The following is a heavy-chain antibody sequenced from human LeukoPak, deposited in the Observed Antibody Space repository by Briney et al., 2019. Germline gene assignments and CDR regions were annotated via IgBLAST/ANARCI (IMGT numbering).Heavy chain of an antibody. J-gene: IGHJ5*02. Sequence: PGGSLRLSCAASGFSFGSNDMHWVRQAPGKGLEWVANISFDERNKYYADSVKGRFTISRDNSKNTLYLQMNSLRAEDTAVYYCARIRRFPNWFDPWGQGTLVTVSS. V-gene: IGHV3-33*08. CDR1: GFSFGSND. CDR2: ISFDERNK. D-gene: IGHD2-21*01. CDR3: ARIRRFPNWFDP.